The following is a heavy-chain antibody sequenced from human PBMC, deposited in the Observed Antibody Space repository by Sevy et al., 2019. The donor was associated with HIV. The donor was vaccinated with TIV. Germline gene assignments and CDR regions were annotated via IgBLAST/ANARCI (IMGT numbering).Heavy chain of an antibody. Sequence: ASVKVSCKASGYTFTGYFMHWVRQAPGQGLEWMGRINPNSGDTNYAQKFQDRVTMTRDTSISTTYMELSRLRSDDTYTYYCARVRVGATMDFDYWGQGALVTVSS. D-gene: IGHD1-26*01. CDR1: GYTFTGYF. CDR3: ARVRVGATMDFDY. J-gene: IGHJ4*02. CDR2: INPNSGDT. V-gene: IGHV1-2*05.